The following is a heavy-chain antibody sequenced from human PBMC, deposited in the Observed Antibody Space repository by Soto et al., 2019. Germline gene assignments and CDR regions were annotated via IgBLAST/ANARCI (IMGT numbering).Heavy chain of an antibody. D-gene: IGHD3-9*01. V-gene: IGHV3-33*01. CDR2: IWYDGSNK. CDR3: ARTPTHYDILTGYNMVWAFDI. Sequence: GESLKISCAASGFTFSSYGMHWVRQAPGKGLEWVAVIWYDGSNKYYADSVKGRFTISRDNSKNTLYLQMNSLRAEDTAVYYCARTPTHYDILTGYNMVWAFDIWGQGTMVTVSS. CDR1: GFTFSSYG. J-gene: IGHJ3*02.